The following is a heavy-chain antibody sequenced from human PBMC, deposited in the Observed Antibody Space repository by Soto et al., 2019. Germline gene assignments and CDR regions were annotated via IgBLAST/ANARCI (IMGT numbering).Heavy chain of an antibody. CDR2: IIPIFGTA. CDR3: ASQHRAVIVATIRPFYYYYYGMDV. V-gene: IGHV1-69*01. Sequence: QVQLVQSGAEVKKPGSSAKVSCKASGGTFSSYAISWVRQAPGQGLEWMGGIIPIFGTANYAQKFQGRVTITADESTSTAYMELSSLRSEDTAVYYCASQHRAVIVATIRPFYYYYYGMDVWGQGTTVTVSS. J-gene: IGHJ6*02. D-gene: IGHD5-12*01. CDR1: GGTFSSYA.